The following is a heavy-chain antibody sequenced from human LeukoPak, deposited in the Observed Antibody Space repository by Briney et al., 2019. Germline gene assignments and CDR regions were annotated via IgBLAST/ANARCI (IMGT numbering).Heavy chain of an antibody. CDR1: GGSIGTYY. CDR2: IYSSGST. V-gene: IGHV4-4*07. J-gene: IGHJ4*02. D-gene: IGHD2-15*01. Sequence: PSETLSLTCTVSGGSIGTYYWSWIRQPAGKGLEWIGRIYSSGSTNYNPSLKSRVTMSVDTSKNQFSLKLSSVTAADTAVYYCARGNTLCSGGACSTNIDYWGQGTLVTVSS. CDR3: ARGNTLCSGGACSTNIDY.